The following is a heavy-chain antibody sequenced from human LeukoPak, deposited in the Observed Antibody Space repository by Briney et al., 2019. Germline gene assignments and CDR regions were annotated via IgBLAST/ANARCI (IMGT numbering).Heavy chain of an antibody. D-gene: IGHD3-10*01. CDR3: ARDGDSGWLDH. J-gene: IGHJ5*02. CDR1: GGSISGHY. V-gene: IGHV4-59*11. CDR2: IYYSGST. Sequence: PSETLSLTCTVSGGSISGHYWIWIRLPPGKGLEWIGYIYYSGSTSYNPSLETRVTISLDTSKNQFSLKLSSMTAADTAVYYCARDGDSGWLDHWGQGTLVTVSS.